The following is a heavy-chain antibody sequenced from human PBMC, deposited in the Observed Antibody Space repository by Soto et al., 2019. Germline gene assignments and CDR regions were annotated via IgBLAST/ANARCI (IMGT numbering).Heavy chain of an antibody. CDR1: GYTFTAYY. D-gene: IGHD6-19*01. CDR3: AKESSSGWSPFDS. V-gene: IGHV1-2*02. CDR2: INPSSGGA. Sequence: ASVKVSCKASGYTFTAYYIHWVRQAPGLGLQWMGWINPSSGGAIYAQKFQGRVTLTRDTSITTAYMEVSGLRSDDTAIYYCAKESSSGWSPFDSWCQGTLVTVSS. J-gene: IGHJ4*02.